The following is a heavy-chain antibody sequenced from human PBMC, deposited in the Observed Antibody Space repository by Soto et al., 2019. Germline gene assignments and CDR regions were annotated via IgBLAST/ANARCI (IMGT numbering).Heavy chain of an antibody. Sequence: EVQLVESGGDLVQPGGSLRLSCAVSGFTFSTHWMSWVRQAPGKGLEWVANINDDGSERNYADSVRGRFSVSRDNAKNSLFLQMNGLRVEDTALYYCAKDVRWGQGTQVTVSS. V-gene: IGHV3-7*05. J-gene: IGHJ4*02. CDR3: AKDVR. CDR2: INDDGSER. CDR1: GFTFSTHW.